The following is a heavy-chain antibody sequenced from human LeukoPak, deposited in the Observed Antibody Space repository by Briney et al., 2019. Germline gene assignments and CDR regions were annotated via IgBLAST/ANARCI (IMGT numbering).Heavy chain of an antibody. CDR3: AKGQYYEFWSGYSFDY. V-gene: IGHV3-23*01. CDR1: GFTFSSYA. CDR2: ISGSGGST. Sequence: PGGSLRLSCAASGFTFSSYAMSWVRQAPGKGLEWVSAISGSGGSTYYADSVKGRFTISRDNSKNTLYLQMNSLRAEDTAVYYCAKGQYYEFWSGYSFDYWGQGTLVTVSS. J-gene: IGHJ4*02. D-gene: IGHD3-3*01.